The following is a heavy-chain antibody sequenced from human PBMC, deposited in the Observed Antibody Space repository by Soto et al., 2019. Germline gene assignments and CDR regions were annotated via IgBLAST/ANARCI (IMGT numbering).Heavy chain of an antibody. CDR3: ARDSQIVVVTATAAFDI. J-gene: IGHJ3*02. D-gene: IGHD2-21*02. CDR1: XXTFGSYA. Sequence: ASVKVSCKACXXTFGSYAISWVRQAXGQGLEWMGIINPSGGSTSYAQKFQGRVTMTRDTSTSTVYMELSSLRSEDTAVYYCARDSQIVVVTATAAFDIWGQGTMVTVSS. V-gene: IGHV1-46*01. CDR2: INPSGGST.